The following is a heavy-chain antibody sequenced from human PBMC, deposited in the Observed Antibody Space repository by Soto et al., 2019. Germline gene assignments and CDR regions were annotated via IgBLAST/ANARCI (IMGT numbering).Heavy chain of an antibody. Sequence: SETLSLTCAVSGGSISISGYSWSWIRQPPGKGLEWIGYIYHSGSTYYNPSLKSRVTISVDTSKNQFSLKLSSVTAADTAVYYCARELGIAAAGTFWFDPWGQGTLVTVSS. J-gene: IGHJ5*02. CDR1: GGSISISGYS. CDR2: IYHSGST. D-gene: IGHD6-13*01. V-gene: IGHV4-30-2*05. CDR3: ARELGIAAAGTFWFDP.